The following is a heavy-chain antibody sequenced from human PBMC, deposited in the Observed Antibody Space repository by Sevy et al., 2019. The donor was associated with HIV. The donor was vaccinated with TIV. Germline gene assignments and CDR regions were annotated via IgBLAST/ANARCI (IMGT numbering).Heavy chain of an antibody. D-gene: IGHD3-3*01. Sequence: GGSLRLPCAASGFTFSSYDMHWVRQAPGKGLECVAVISYDGSNKYYADSVKGRFTISRDNSKNTLFLHMNSLGAEDTGVYYCAKGGKNFWDSEDYYYVMGVWGPGTTVTVSS. CDR2: ISYDGSNK. V-gene: IGHV3-30*18. CDR1: GFTFSSYD. J-gene: IGHJ6*02. CDR3: AKGGKNFWDSEDYYYVMGV.